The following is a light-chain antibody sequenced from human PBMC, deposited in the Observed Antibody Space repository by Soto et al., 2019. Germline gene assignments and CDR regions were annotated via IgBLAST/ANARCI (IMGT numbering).Light chain of an antibody. CDR3: SSYTSSSIRYV. J-gene: IGLJ1*01. V-gene: IGLV2-14*01. CDR1: SSDVGGYNY. CDR2: DVS. Sequence: SVLPQPASVTVSPGQSITISCTGTSSDVGGYNYVSWYQQHPGEAPKLMIYDVSNRPSGVSSRFSGSKSGNTASLTISGLQAEDEADYYCSSYTSSSIRYVFGTGTKVTVL.